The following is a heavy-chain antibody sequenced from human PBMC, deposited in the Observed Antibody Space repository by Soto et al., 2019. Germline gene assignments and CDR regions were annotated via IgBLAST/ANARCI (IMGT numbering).Heavy chain of an antibody. Sequence: QVQLQQWGAGLLKPWETLSLTCAVYGRSFSGYYWSWIRQPPGKGLEWIGEINHSGSTNYNPSLKSRVSMSVDTSKNQFSLKLSSVTAADTAVYYCARGSKPQRYFDLWGRGTTVTVS. V-gene: IGHV4-34*01. CDR1: GRSFSGYY. CDR2: INHSGST. CDR3: ARGSKPQRYFDL. J-gene: IGHJ2*01.